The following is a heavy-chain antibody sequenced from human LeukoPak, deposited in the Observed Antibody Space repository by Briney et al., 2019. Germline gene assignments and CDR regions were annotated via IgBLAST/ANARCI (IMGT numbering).Heavy chain of an antibody. J-gene: IGHJ4*02. CDR1: GFTFSSYS. CDR2: IKTKTDGGPT. D-gene: IGHD3-22*01. Sequence: GGSLRLSCAASGFTFSSYSMNWVRQAPGKGLEWVGRIKTKTDGGPTDYPAPVKGRFTIPRDDSKNTLYLQMNSLKTEDTAVYYCTTSYYDSSGYTLWGQGTLVTVSS. CDR3: TTSYYDSSGYTL. V-gene: IGHV3-15*01.